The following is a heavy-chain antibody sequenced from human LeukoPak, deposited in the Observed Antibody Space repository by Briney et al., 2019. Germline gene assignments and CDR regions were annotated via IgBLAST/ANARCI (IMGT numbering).Heavy chain of an antibody. Sequence: PGGSLRLSCVVSGFTFSQWWMSWVRQAPGKGLEYVVNIKEDGSEKNYVDSVKGRFTISRDNAKNSLYLQMNSLRVEDTGIFYCARGGWLDDWGQGTLVTVSS. CDR2: IKEDGSEK. J-gene: IGHJ4*02. D-gene: IGHD2-15*01. CDR1: GFTFSQWW. V-gene: IGHV3-7*01. CDR3: ARGGWLDD.